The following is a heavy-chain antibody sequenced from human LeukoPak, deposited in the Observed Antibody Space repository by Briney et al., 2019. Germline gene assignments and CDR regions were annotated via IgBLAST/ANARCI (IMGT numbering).Heavy chain of an antibody. CDR1: GYTFTSHY. D-gene: IGHD5-24*01. Sequence: ASVKVSCKASGYTFTSHYLQWVRQAPGQGLEWRGLINPKTGGTNYAQKFQGRVTMTTDTSISTAYLELSSLTYDDTAFYSCARDRLGWLQSDYWGQGTLVTVSS. CDR3: ARDRLGWLQSDY. CDR2: INPKTGGT. J-gene: IGHJ4*02. V-gene: IGHV1-2*02.